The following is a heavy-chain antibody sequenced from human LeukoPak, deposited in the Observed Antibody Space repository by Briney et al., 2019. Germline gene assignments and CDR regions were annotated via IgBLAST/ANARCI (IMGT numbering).Heavy chain of an antibody. V-gene: IGHV1-24*01. J-gene: IGHJ6*03. CDR1: GYTLTELS. Sequence: ASVKVSCKVSGYTLTELSMHWVRQPPGKGLECMGGFDPEDGETIYTQNFQGRVTMTGDTSTDTAYMERSSLRGEDAAVFDSVPVPLLLGYYYMAVWGKGPTVTVSS. CDR2: FDPEDGET. CDR3: VPVPLLLGYYYMAV.